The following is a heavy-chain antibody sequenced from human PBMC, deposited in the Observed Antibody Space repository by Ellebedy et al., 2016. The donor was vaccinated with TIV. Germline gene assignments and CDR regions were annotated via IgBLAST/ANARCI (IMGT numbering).Heavy chain of an antibody. J-gene: IGHJ4*02. Sequence: PSETLSLTCTVSGGSMSSNSYYWGWIRQPPGEGLEWIGSIYYSGSTYYNPSLKSRVTMSVDTSKKQFSLKLSSVTAADTAVYYCARLTMVRGVIPDYWGQGTLVTVSS. CDR2: IYYSGST. CDR3: ARLTMVRGVIPDY. CDR1: GGSMSSNSYY. D-gene: IGHD3-10*01. V-gene: IGHV4-39*01.